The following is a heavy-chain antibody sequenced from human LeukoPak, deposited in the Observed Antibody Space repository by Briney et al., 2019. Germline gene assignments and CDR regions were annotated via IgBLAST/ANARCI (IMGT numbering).Heavy chain of an antibody. V-gene: IGHV3-21*06. Sequence: PGGSLRLSCVTSGFDFNRYVMGWVRQAPGKGLEWVSSLSSTGTYIYYADSVKGRFTISRDNPWNSVHLQMRSLRAEDTAHYFCTRADCSGGSCRFDFWGQGTPVSVSS. J-gene: IGHJ4*02. CDR3: TRADCSGGSCRFDF. CDR1: GFDFNRYV. CDR2: LSSTGTYI. D-gene: IGHD2-15*01.